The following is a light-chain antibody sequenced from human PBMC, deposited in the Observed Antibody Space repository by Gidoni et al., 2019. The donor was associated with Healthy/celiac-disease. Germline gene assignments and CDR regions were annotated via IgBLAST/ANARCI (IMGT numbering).Light chain of an antibody. CDR2: DAS. Sequence: EIVLTPSPATLSLSPGERATLSCSASQSVSSYLAWYQQKPGQAPRLLIYDASNRATGSPARCSGSGSGTDFTLTISSREPEDFAVYYCQQRSNWPWTFGQGTKVEIK. J-gene: IGKJ1*01. CDR3: QQRSNWPWT. V-gene: IGKV3-11*01. CDR1: QSVSSY.